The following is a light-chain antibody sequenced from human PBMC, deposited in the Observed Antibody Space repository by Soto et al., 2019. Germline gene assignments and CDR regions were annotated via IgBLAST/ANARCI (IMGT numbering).Light chain of an antibody. CDR2: GAS. CDR1: QSINSRY. Sequence: EIVLTQSPGTLSLSPGERATLSCRASQSINSRYLAWYQQKPGQAPRLLIYGASSRATGIPDRFSGSGSGTDFTLTISRLEPEDCAVSYCQQFGSSPGCTFGPGTKVDIK. V-gene: IGKV3-20*01. CDR3: QQFGSSPGCT. J-gene: IGKJ3*01.